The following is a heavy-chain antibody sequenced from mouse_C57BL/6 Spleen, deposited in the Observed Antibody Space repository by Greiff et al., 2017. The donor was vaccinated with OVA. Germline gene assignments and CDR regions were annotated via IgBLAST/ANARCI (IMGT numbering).Heavy chain of an antibody. D-gene: IGHD1-1*01. CDR2: ISSGSSTI. J-gene: IGHJ1*03. V-gene: IGHV5-17*01. Sequence: EVQVVESGGGLVQPGGSLKLSCAASGFTFSDYGMHWVRQAPEKGLEWVAYISSGSSTIYYADTVKGRFPISRDNAKNTLFLQMTSLRSEDTAMYYCARSSHWYFDVWGTGTTVTVSS. CDR1: GFTFSDYG. CDR3: ARSSHWYFDV.